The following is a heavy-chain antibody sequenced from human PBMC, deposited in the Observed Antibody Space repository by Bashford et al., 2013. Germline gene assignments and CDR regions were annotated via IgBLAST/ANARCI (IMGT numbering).Heavy chain of an antibody. CDR1: GFTFSSYA. Sequence: SGGSLRLSCAASGFTFSSYAMSWVRQAPGKGLEWVSAISGSGGSTYYADSVKGRFTISRDNSKNTLYLQMNSLRAEDTAVYYCAKDWGRGIVVVPAANYWGQGTLVTVSS. V-gene: IGHV3-23*01. CDR2: ISGSGGST. CDR3: AKDWGRGIVVVPAANY. D-gene: IGHD2-2*01. J-gene: IGHJ4*02.